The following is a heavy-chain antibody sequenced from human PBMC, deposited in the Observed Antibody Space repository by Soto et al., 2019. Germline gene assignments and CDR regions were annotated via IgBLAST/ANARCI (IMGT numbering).Heavy chain of an antibody. CDR2: ISGSGGST. CDR3: AKGYGDYDLNYFDY. V-gene: IGHV3-23*01. J-gene: IGHJ4*02. Sequence: PGGSLRLSCVISRLTFSSYALNWVRQAPGKGLEWVSAISGSGGSTYYADSVKGRFTISRDNSKNTLYLQMNSLRAEDTAVYYCAKGYGDYDLNYFDYWGQGTLVTVSS. D-gene: IGHD4-17*01. CDR1: RLTFSSYA.